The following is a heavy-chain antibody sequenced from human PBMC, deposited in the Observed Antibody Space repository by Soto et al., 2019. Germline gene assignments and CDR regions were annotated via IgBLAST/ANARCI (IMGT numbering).Heavy chain of an antibody. CDR1: GGTFSSYA. V-gene: IGHV1-69*06. Sequence: QVRLVQSGAEVKKPGSSVKVSCKASGGTFSSYAISWVRQAPGQGLEWMGGIIPIFGTANYAQKFQGRVTITADKSTSTAYMELSSLRSEDTAVYYCARDRVGTAMAHNWFDPWGQGTLVTVSS. J-gene: IGHJ5*02. CDR3: ARDRVGTAMAHNWFDP. D-gene: IGHD5-18*01. CDR2: IIPIFGTA.